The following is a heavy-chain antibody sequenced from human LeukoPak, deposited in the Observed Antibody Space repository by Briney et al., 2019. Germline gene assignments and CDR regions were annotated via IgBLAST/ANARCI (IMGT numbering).Heavy chain of an antibody. J-gene: IGHJ3*02. CDR3: AKGPATPESAAFDI. CDR2: IYYSGST. D-gene: IGHD1-14*01. Sequence: SETLSLTCTVSGGSISSYYWSWIRQPPGKGLEWIGYIYYSGSTNYNPSLKSRVTISVDTSKNQFSLKLSSVTAADTAVYYCAKGPATPESAAFDIWGQGTMVTVSS. V-gene: IGHV4-59*08. CDR1: GGSISSYY.